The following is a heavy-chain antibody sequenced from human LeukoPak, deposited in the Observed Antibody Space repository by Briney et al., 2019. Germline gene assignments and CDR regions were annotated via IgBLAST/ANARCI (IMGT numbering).Heavy chain of an antibody. J-gene: IGHJ2*01. CDR1: GFTFSGYS. CDR2: ISSSSSYI. V-gene: IGHV3-21*01. Sequence: GGSLRLSCAASGFTFSGYSMNWVRQAPGKGLEWVSSISSSSSYIYYADSVKGRFTISRDNAKNSLYLQMNSLRAEDTAVYYCARDYYVPYGSESYPDWYFDLWGRGTLVTVSS. CDR3: ARDYYVPYGSESYPDWYFDL. D-gene: IGHD3-10*01.